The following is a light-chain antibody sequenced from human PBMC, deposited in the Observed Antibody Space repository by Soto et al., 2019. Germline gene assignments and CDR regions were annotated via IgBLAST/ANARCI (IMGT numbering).Light chain of an antibody. J-gene: IGLJ3*02. CDR3: RSYSSTTRWI. CDR1: NSDVGDYNF. CDR2: EVT. V-gene: IGLV2-14*01. Sequence: QSALTQPASVSGSLGQSITISCTATNSDVGDYNFVSWFQQHPGRAPKVMIYEVTKTPSDISDRFSGSKSGNTASLTISGLQAEDHAPYYCRSYSSTTRWIFGGGTKVTVL.